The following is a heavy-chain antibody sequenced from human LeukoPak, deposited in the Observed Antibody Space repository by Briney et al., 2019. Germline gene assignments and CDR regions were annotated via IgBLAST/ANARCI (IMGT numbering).Heavy chain of an antibody. CDR2: IYHSGST. D-gene: IGHD2-15*01. CDR1: GGSISSSNW. V-gene: IGHV4-4*02. J-gene: IGHJ4*02. CDR3: ARGYCSGGRCYPFDY. Sequence: SSETLSLTCAVSGGSISSSNWWSWVRQPPGKGLEWIGEIYHSGSTNYNPSLKSRVTISVDKSKNQFSLKLSSVTAADTAVYYCARGYCSGGRCYPFDYWGQGTLVTVSS.